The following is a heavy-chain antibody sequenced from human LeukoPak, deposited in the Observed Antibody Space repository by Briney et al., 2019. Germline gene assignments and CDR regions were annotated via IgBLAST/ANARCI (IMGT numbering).Heavy chain of an antibody. Sequence: SETLSLTCTVSGGSISSYYWSWIRQPPGKGLEWIGYIYYSGSTNYNPSLKSRVTISVDTSKNQLSLKLSSVTAADTAVYYCARGRIAVAGTKNYFDYWGQGTLVTVSS. J-gene: IGHJ4*02. CDR1: GGSISSYY. V-gene: IGHV4-59*01. CDR2: IYYSGST. CDR3: ARGRIAVAGTKNYFDY. D-gene: IGHD6-19*01.